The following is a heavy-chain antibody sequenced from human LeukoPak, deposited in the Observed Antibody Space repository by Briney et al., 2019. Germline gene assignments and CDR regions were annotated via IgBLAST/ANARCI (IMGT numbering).Heavy chain of an antibody. Sequence: PSETLSLTCTVSGGSISSSSYYWGWIRQPPGKGLEWIGSIYYSGGTYYNPSLKSRVTISVDTSKNQFSLKLSSVTAADTAVYYCARRLYGSHMDVWGKGTTVTVSS. CDR1: GGSISSSSYY. CDR3: ARRLYGSHMDV. D-gene: IGHD4-17*01. CDR2: IYYSGGT. J-gene: IGHJ6*03. V-gene: IGHV4-39*01.